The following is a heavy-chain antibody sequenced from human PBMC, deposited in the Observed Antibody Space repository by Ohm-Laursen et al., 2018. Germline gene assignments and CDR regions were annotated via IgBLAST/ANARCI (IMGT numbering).Heavy chain of an antibody. J-gene: IGHJ4*02. CDR2: IYYSGNT. V-gene: IGHV4-59*01. CDR3: ARTVQHPVTRTFYFDY. D-gene: IGHD6-19*01. CDR1: GGSIGSYY. Sequence: GTLSLTCTVSGGSIGSYYWSWIRQPPGKGLEWIGYIYYSGNTNYNPSLRSQVTISVDTSKNQFSLKLSSVTAADTAVYYCARTVQHPVTRTFYFDYWGQGTLVTVSS.